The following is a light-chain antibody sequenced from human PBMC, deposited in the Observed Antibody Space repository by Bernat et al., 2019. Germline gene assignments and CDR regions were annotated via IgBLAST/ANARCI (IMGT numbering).Light chain of an antibody. J-gene: IGKJ5*01. CDR1: QSVSSY. CDR2: DAS. Sequence: EMVLTQSPATLSLSPGERATLSCRASQSVSSYLAWYQQKPGQAPRLLIYDASNRATGIPSRFSASGSGTDFTLTISSLEPEDFAVYYCQQRSNWPSTFDQGTRLEIK. CDR3: QQRSNWPST. V-gene: IGKV3-11*01.